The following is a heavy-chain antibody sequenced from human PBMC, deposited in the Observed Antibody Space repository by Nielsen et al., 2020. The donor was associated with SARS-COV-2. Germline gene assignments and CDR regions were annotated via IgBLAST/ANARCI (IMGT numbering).Heavy chain of an antibody. CDR3: AKDPGQLVISFLDYYYGMDV. Sequence: GGSLRLSCAASGFTFSDYYMSWIRQAPGKGLEWVSYISSSSSYTNYADSVKGRFTISRDNAKNSLYLQMNSLRAEDTAVYYCAKDPGQLVISFLDYYYGMDVWGQGTTVTVSS. CDR2: ISSSSSYT. J-gene: IGHJ6*02. CDR1: GFTFSDYY. V-gene: IGHV3-11*05. D-gene: IGHD6-13*01.